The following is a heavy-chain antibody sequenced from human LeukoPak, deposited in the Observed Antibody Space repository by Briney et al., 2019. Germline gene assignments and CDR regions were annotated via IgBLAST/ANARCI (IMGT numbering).Heavy chain of an antibody. J-gene: IGHJ6*03. V-gene: IGHV1-69*05. CDR1: GGTFSSYA. CDR3: ARVAAAGTYYYYYMDV. D-gene: IGHD6-13*01. Sequence: ASVKVPCKASGGTFSSYAISWVRQAPGQGLEWMGRIIPIFGTANYAQKFQGRVTITTDESTSTAYMELSSLRSEDTAVYYCARVAAAGTYYYYYMDVWGKGTTVTVSS. CDR2: IIPIFGTA.